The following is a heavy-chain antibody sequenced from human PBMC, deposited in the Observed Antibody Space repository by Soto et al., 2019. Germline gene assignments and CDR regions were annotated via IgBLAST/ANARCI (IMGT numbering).Heavy chain of an antibody. CDR2: IGPSDSYT. D-gene: IGHD6-13*01. CDR3: ARLQEAAGDNDLTFDY. J-gene: IGHJ4*02. V-gene: IGHV5-10-1*01. Sequence: EVQLVQSGAEVKKPGESLRISCKGSGYSFTSYWISWVRQMPGKGLEWMGRIGPSDSYTNYRPSFQGHVTISAAKSISTAYLQWSSLKASDTAMYYCARLQEAAGDNDLTFDYWGQGTLVTVSS. CDR1: GYSFTSYW.